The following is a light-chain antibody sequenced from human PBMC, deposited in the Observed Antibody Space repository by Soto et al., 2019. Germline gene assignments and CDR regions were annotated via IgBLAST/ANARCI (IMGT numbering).Light chain of an antibody. J-gene: IGKJ1*01. CDR1: QSVLYSSNNKNY. V-gene: IGKV4-1*01. Sequence: DIVMTQSPDSLAVSLGERATINCKSSQSVLYSSNNKNYLAWFQQKPGQPPKLLFYWASTRESGVPDRFSGSGYGTDFTLTISSLQAEDVPIYYCHQYYITPRTFGQRTKVEIK. CDR3: HQYYITPRT. CDR2: WAS.